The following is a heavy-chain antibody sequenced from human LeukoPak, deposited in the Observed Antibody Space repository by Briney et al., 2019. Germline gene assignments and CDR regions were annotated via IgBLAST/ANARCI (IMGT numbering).Heavy chain of an antibody. Sequence: GGSLRLSCTASGFTFDDYPMHWVRQAPGKGLEWVSLISWDGGSTYYEDSVKGRFTISRDNSQNSLYLQMNSLRSEDTALYYCARDTVYCSTTNCFFDYWGQGTLVTVSS. CDR3: ARDTVYCSTTNCFFDY. V-gene: IGHV3-43*01. D-gene: IGHD2-2*01. CDR1: GFTFDDYP. CDR2: ISWDGGST. J-gene: IGHJ4*02.